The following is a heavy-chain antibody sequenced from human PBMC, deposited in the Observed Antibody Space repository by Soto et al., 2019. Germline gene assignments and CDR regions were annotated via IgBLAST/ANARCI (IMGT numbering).Heavy chain of an antibody. CDR3: ARHAPVAVTVEAFDI. Sequence: SVKVSCKTSGGTFSSHGIAWVRPAPGQGLEWMGGIIPIFGTVKYAQKFKGRVTITADESTGTAFMELSSLISDDTAVYYCARHAPVAVTVEAFDIWGPGTKVTVAS. J-gene: IGHJ3*02. CDR1: GGTFSSHG. V-gene: IGHV1-69*13. D-gene: IGHD6-19*01. CDR2: IIPIFGTV.